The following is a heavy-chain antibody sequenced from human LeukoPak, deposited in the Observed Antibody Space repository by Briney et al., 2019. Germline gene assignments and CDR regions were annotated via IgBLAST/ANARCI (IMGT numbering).Heavy chain of an antibody. CDR3: AKDVSDGYNTAFDY. CDR2: ISWNSGSI. CDR1: GFTFDDYA. V-gene: IGHV3-9*01. J-gene: IGHJ4*02. D-gene: IGHD5-24*01. Sequence: GGSLRLSCAASGFTFDDYAMPWVRQAPGKGLEWVSGISWNSGSIGYADSVKGRFTISRDNAKNSLYLQMNSLRAEDTALYYCAKDVSDGYNTAFDYWGQGTLVTVSS.